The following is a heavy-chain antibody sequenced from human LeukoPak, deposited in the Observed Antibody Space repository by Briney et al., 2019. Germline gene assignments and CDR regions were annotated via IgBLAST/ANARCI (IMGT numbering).Heavy chain of an antibody. CDR2: ISASSSDI. CDR3: AINFWPRRNFDY. CDR1: GFSFSTHT. D-gene: IGHD3-3*01. V-gene: IGHV3-21*01. J-gene: IGHJ4*01. Sequence: PGGSLRLSCAASGFSFSTHTMNWVRQAPGKGLEWVSSISASSSDIYYADSVKGRFTISRDNAKNSVYLQMDSLRADDTAVFYSAINFWPRRNFDYWGQEPWSPSPQ.